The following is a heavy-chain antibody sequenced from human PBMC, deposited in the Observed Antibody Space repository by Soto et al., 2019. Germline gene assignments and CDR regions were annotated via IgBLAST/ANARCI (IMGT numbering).Heavy chain of an antibody. CDR3: ARDTPVGAMYNWFDP. Sequence: GGSLRLSCAASGFTFSSYAMHWVRQAPGKGLEWVAVISYDGSNKYYADSVKGRFTISRDNSKNTLYLQMNSLRAEDTAVYYCARDTPVGAMYNWFDPWGQGTLVTVSS. CDR2: ISYDGSNK. V-gene: IGHV3-30-3*01. CDR1: GFTFSSYA. D-gene: IGHD1-26*01. J-gene: IGHJ5*02.